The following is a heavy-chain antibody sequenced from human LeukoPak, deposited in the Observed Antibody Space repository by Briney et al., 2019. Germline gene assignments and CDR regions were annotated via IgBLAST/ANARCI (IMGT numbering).Heavy chain of an antibody. J-gene: IGHJ4*02. Sequence: GASLLLSCEAAGFFFSDSAMNWLRAAPGKGLEWLAIIHGSGIKTFYADSVKGRFAVSRDNFKNTLFLQMNSLRVDDTAVYYCAKDRITDGRKSLDYWGQGDLGTVSS. D-gene: IGHD3-16*01. CDR2: IHGSGIKT. V-gene: IGHV3-23*01. CDR1: GFFFSDSA. CDR3: AKDRITDGRKSLDY.